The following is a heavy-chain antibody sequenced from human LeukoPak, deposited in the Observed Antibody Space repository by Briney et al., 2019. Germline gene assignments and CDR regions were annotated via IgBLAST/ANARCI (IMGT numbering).Heavy chain of an antibody. Sequence: GRSLRLSCAASGFIFNDYYMSWIRQAPGKGLEWLSYINIGGTNTHYADSVKGRFTISRDNAKKSLYLEMNNLRAEDTAVYYCATDGAGFDTWGQGVLVTVSS. CDR3: ATDGAGFDT. CDR1: GFIFNDYY. CDR2: INIGGTNT. V-gene: IGHV3-11*01. J-gene: IGHJ5*02.